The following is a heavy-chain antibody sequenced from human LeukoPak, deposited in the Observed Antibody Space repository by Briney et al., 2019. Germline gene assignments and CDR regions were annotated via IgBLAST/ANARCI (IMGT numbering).Heavy chain of an antibody. D-gene: IGHD4-17*01. J-gene: IGHJ6*04. Sequence: PGGSLRLSCAASGFTFSSYGMHWVRQAPGKGLEWVAVISYDGSNKYYAGSVKGRFTISRDNSKNTLYLQMNSLRAEDTAVYYCAKADYGDYPYYYYGMDVWGKGTTVTVSS. CDR1: GFTFSSYG. CDR2: ISYDGSNK. CDR3: AKADYGDYPYYYYGMDV. V-gene: IGHV3-30*18.